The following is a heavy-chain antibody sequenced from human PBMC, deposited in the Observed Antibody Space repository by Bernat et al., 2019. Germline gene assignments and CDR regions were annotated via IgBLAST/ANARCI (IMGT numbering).Heavy chain of an antibody. Sequence: EVQLVESGGGLVQPGGSLRLSCAASGFTFSTYWMHWVCQVSGKGLEWVSRISGDGSRTTYADSVKGRFTISRDNAKNTLSLQMNSLRAEDTAVYYCARDPDYGGYSYFESWGQGTLVTVSS. CDR3: ARDPDYGGYSYFES. D-gene: IGHD4-23*01. CDR2: ISGDGSRT. CDR1: GFTFSTYW. V-gene: IGHV3-74*01. J-gene: IGHJ4*02.